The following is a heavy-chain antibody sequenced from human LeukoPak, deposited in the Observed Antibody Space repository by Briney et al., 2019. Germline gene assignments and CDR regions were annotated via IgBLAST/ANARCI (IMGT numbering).Heavy chain of an antibody. D-gene: IGHD2-8*01. V-gene: IGHV3-74*01. Sequence: GGSLRLSCAASGFTFNSYWMHWVRQAPGKGLVWVSRINSDGSSTSYADSVKGRFTISRDNAKKSVYLQMNSLRAEDTAVYYCAKVGYGVYAMDVWGQGTTVTVSS. CDR2: INSDGSST. CDR3: AKVGYGVYAMDV. J-gene: IGHJ6*02. CDR1: GFTFNSYW.